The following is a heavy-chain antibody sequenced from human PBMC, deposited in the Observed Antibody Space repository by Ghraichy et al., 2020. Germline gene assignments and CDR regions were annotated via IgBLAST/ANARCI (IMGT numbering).Heavy chain of an antibody. V-gene: IGHV3-74*01. D-gene: IGHD7-27*01. CDR2: INSDGSTT. J-gene: IGHJ5*01. Sequence: WGSLRLSCAASGFIFSSYWMHWVRQAPGKGLVWVSRINSDGSTTTYADSVKGRFTISRDNAKNTLYLEMNSLRAEDTAVYFCARGRNWGIDSWGQGTLVTVSS. CDR3: ARGRNWGIDS. CDR1: GFIFSSYW.